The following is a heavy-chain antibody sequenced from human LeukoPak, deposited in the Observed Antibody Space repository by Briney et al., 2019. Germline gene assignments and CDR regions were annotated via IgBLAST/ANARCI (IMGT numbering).Heavy chain of an antibody. Sequence: SETLSLTCTVSGGSISSYYWSWIRQPPGKGLEWIGYIYYGGSTNYNPSLKSRVTISVDTSKNQFSLKLSSVTAADTAVYYCARDRHSSGWYGDFDYWGQGTLVTVSS. J-gene: IGHJ4*02. CDR2: IYYGGST. CDR3: ARDRHSSGWYGDFDY. CDR1: GGSISSYY. V-gene: IGHV4-59*12. D-gene: IGHD6-19*01.